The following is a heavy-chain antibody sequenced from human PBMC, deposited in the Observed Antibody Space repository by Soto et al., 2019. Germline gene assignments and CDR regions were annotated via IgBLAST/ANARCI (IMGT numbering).Heavy chain of an antibody. J-gene: IGHJ4*02. V-gene: IGHV1-69*05. CDR1: GGTFSSYA. D-gene: IGHD6-25*01. CDR3: VSLQTSGWPGVH. CDR2: IIPIFGTA. Sequence: SVKVSCKASGGTFSSYAISWVRQAPGQGLEWMGGIIPIFGTANYAQKFQGRVTMTSDMSTRTVYMELRDLRSDDTAVYYCVSLQTSGWPGVHWGQGTLVTVSS.